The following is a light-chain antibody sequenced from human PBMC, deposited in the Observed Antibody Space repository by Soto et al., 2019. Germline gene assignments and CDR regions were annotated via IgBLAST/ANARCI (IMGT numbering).Light chain of an antibody. J-gene: IGKJ5*01. CDR1: QSVSSY. V-gene: IGKV3-11*01. Sequence: EIVMTQSPATLSVSPGERATLSCMASQSVSSYLAWYQQKPGQAPRLLIYDASNRATGIPARFSGSWSGTDCTLTISSLEPEDVAVYYCQQRSNWPLTFGQGTRLEI. CDR3: QQRSNWPLT. CDR2: DAS.